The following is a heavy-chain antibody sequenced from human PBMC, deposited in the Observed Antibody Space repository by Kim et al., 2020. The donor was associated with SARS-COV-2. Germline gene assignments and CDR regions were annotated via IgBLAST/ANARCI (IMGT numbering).Heavy chain of an antibody. J-gene: IGHJ6*02. Sequence: YADAVNGRFTIARDQSKNTRYLHMNSRRAEDTAVYFCAKFQGYYYYYGMDVWGQGTTVTVSS. CDR3: AKFQGYYYYYGMDV. V-gene: IGHV3-23*01.